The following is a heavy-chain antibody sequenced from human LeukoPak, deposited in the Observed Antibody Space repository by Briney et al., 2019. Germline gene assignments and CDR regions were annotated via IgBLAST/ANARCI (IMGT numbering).Heavy chain of an antibody. J-gene: IGHJ4*02. D-gene: IGHD3-9*01. CDR3: ARDSRGNVLRYFDWLLKPYSFDY. CDR1: GYTFTGYY. CDR2: INPNSGGT. V-gene: IGHV1-2*02. Sequence: ASVKVSCKASGYTFTGYYMHWVRQAPGQGLEWMGWINPNSGGTNYAQKFQGRVTMTRDTSISTAYMELSRLRSDDTAVYYCARDSRGNVLRYFDWLLKPYSFDYWGQGTLVTVSS.